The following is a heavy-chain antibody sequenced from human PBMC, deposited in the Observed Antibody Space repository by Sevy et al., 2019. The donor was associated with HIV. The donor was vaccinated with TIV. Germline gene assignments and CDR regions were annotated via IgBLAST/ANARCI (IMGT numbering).Heavy chain of an antibody. CDR1: GFSFSSYG. CDR3: VKEGGGEGGDH. CDR2: IKYDGSNK. D-gene: IGHD2-21*01. Sequence: GGSLRLSCAASGFSFSSYGMHWVRQAPGKGLEWMSYIKYDGSNKDYAYSVKGRFTISRDNSKNTLYLQMNSLRVEDTAVFYCVKEGGGEGGDHWGQGTLVTVSS. J-gene: IGHJ4*02. V-gene: IGHV3-30*02.